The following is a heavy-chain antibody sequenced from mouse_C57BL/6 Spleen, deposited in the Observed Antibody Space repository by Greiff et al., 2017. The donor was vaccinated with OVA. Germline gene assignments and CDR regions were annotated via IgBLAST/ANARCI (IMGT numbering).Heavy chain of an antibody. J-gene: IGHJ4*01. D-gene: IGHD1-1*01. Sequence: EVQLQQSGPELVKPGASVKIPCTASGYTFTDYNMDWVKQSHGKSLEWIGDINPNNGGTIYNQKFKGKATLTVDKTSSTAYMELRSLTSEDTTVYYCARLYYGSSSLAMDYWGQGTSVTVSS. CDR2: INPNNGGT. CDR1: GYTFTDYN. V-gene: IGHV1-18*01. CDR3: ARLYYGSSSLAMDY.